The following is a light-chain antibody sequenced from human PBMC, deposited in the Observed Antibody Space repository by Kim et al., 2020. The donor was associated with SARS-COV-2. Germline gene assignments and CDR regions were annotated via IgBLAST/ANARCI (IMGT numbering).Light chain of an antibody. CDR1: SLRNYY. V-gene: IGLV3-19*01. J-gene: IGLJ3*02. Sequence: ALGQTIRITCQGYSLRNYYASWYQQKPGQAHVLVIHGKNNRPSGIPDRVSGSSSGNTASLTITGDQAEDEADYYCDSRDRSSSSWVFGGGTQLTVL. CDR3: DSRDRSSSSWV. CDR2: GKN.